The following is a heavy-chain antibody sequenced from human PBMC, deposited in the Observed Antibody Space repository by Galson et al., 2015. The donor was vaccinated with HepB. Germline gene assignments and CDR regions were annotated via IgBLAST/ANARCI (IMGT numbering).Heavy chain of an antibody. CDR1: GFTFGNYG. V-gene: IGHV3-49*03. CDR3: ATDSVGATQPLVFDI. Sequence: SLRLSCAASGFTFGNYGVSWFRQAPGKGLEWVSFIRSKAYGGTTEYAASVKGRFTISRDDSKSIAYLQMSSLRSEDTAVYYCATDSVGATQPLVFDIWGQGTMVTVSS. J-gene: IGHJ3*02. D-gene: IGHD1-26*01. CDR2: IRSKAYGGTT.